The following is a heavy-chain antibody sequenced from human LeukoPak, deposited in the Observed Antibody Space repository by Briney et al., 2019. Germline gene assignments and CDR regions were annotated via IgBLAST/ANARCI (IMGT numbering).Heavy chain of an antibody. Sequence: GGSLRLSCAASGFTFSSCAMSWVRQAPGKGLEWVSAISGSGGSTYYADSVKGRFTISRDNSKNTLYLQMNSLRSEDTAVYYCAKGGRWLQLHDYWGQGTLVTVSS. V-gene: IGHV3-23*01. CDR2: ISGSGGST. CDR1: GFTFSSCA. D-gene: IGHD5-24*01. J-gene: IGHJ4*02. CDR3: AKGGRWLQLHDY.